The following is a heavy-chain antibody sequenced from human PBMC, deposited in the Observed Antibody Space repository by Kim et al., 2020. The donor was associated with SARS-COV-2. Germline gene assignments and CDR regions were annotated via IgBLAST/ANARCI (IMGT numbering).Heavy chain of an antibody. CDR1: GDTFTTYA. J-gene: IGHJ6*02. CDR3: ATHLTDSSPAV. CDR2: IIPGNSNT. D-gene: IGHD3-10*01. V-gene: IGHV1-3*01. Sequence: ASVKVSCKASGDTFTTYAIHWVRQAPGQRLEWMGWIIPGNSNTKYSQKFQGRVIITRDTSASTAYMELSSLTSDDTAAYYCATHLTDSSPAVWGQGTTVTVSS.